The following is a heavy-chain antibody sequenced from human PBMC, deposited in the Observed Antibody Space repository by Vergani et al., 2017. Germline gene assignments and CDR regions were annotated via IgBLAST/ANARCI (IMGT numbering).Heavy chain of an antibody. CDR2: IYRTGRT. Sequence: QVQLQESGPGLVKPSETLSLTCAVSGFSIDNGYYWDWIRQPPGKGLEWIGSIYRTGRTHFNPSLKSRVTISVDTANNHSSLRLNSLTAADTAVYYWARRSGIVYDIFSGAQYCFDFWGQGTLVTVSS. CDR3: ARRSGIVYDIFSGAQYCFDF. D-gene: IGHD3-9*01. J-gene: IGHJ4*02. CDR1: GFSIDNGYY. V-gene: IGHV4-38-2*01.